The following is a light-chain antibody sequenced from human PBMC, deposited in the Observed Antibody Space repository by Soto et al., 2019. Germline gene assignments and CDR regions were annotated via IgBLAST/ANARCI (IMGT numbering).Light chain of an antibody. CDR3: QQYATYRT. CDR2: QAS. Sequence: DIQMTQSPSTLSASVGDRLTITCRASQSVTTSLAWYQQKPGIAPKLLIYQASSLENGVPSRFSGSGSGTVFTLTISSLHPDDFATYYCQQYATYRTFGQGTKVEIK. J-gene: IGKJ1*01. V-gene: IGKV1-5*03. CDR1: QSVTTS.